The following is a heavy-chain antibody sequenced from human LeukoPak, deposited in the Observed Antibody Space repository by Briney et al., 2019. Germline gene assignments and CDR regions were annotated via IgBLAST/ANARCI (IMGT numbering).Heavy chain of an antibody. CDR3: AKAGEEVATISPFEM. J-gene: IGHJ3*02. V-gene: IGHV3-30*02. CDR2: IRYDGSNK. CDR1: GFTFSSYG. Sequence: GSLRLSCAASGFTFSSYGMHWVRQAPGKGLEWVAFIRYDGSNKYYADSVKGRFTISRDNSKNTLYLQMNSLRAEDTAVYYCAKAGEEVATISPFEMWGQGTKVTVSS. D-gene: IGHD5-24*01.